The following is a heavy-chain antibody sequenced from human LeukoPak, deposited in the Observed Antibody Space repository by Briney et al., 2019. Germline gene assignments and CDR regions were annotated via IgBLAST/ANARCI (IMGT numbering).Heavy chain of an antibody. CDR2: FSRSGDNT. CDR3: ATMDRFSIQE. V-gene: IGHV3-23*01. Sequence: GGSLRLSCVASGFTFSNYAMCWVRQAPGKGLEWVSLFSRSGDNTYYADSVKGRFTISRDNSKDTLFLQMNSLRAEDTAIYYCATMDRFSIQEWGQGTLVTVSS. J-gene: IGHJ1*01. CDR1: GFTFSNYA. D-gene: IGHD3/OR15-3a*01.